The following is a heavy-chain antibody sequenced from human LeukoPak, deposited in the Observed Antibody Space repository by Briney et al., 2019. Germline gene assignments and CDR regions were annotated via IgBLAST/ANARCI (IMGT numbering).Heavy chain of an antibody. J-gene: IGHJ4*02. CDR3: ASPLTYYYDSSGYSSDY. D-gene: IGHD3-22*01. CDR1: GYTFTGYY. Sequence: GASVKVSCKASGYTFTGYYMHWVRRAPGKGLEWMGRINPNSGGTNYAQKFQGRVTLTRDTSISTAYMELSRLRPDDTPVYYCASPLTYYYDSSGYSSDYWGQGTLVTVSS. V-gene: IGHV1-2*06. CDR2: INPNSGGT.